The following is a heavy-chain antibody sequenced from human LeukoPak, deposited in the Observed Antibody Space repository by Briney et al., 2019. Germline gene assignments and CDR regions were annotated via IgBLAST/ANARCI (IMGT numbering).Heavy chain of an antibody. V-gene: IGHV1-8*01. D-gene: IGHD6-19*01. CDR1: GYTFTSYD. CDR3: ATEGWTQGIAVY. Sequence: GASVKVSCKASGYTFTSYDINWVRQATGQGLEWMGWMNPNSGNTGYAQKFQGRVTMTRNTSISTAYMELSSLRSEDTAVYYCATEGWTQGIAVYWGQGTLVTVSS. J-gene: IGHJ4*02. CDR2: MNPNSGNT.